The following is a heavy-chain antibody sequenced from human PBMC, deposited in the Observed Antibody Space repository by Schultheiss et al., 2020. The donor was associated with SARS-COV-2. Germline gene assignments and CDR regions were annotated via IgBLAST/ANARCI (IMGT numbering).Heavy chain of an antibody. CDR1: GYTFTSYG. D-gene: IGHD6-6*01. CDR3: ARSMFDP. Sequence: ASVKVSCKASGYTFTSYGISWVRQAPGQGLEWMGRINPNSGGTNYAQKFQGRVTMTRDTSISTAYMELSRLRSDDTAVYYCARSMFDPWGQGTLVTVSS. V-gene: IGHV1-2*06. J-gene: IGHJ5*02. CDR2: INPNSGGT.